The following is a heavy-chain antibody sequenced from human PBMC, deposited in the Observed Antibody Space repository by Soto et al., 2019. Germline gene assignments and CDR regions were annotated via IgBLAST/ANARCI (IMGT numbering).Heavy chain of an antibody. V-gene: IGHV4-34*01. J-gene: IGHJ4*02. CDR2: INPSGGT. CDR1: GGSFSTDY. D-gene: IGHD6-6*01. CDR3: ARVLAARASRDFDY. Sequence: SETLSLTCAVYGGSFSTDYWSWIRQPPGKGLEWIGEINPSGGTNYDPSLKSRVTISVATSKNQFSLKLSSVTAADTAVYYCARVLAARASRDFDYWGQGTLVTVSS.